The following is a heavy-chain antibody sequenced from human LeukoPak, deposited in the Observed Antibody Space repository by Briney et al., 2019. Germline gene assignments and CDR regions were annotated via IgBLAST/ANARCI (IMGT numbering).Heavy chain of an antibody. CDR2: IIPIFGTA. CDR3: ARLLRDYDFWSGTFDY. CDR1: GGTFSSYA. D-gene: IGHD3-3*01. J-gene: IGHJ4*02. Sequence: SVKVSCKASGGTFSSYAISWVRQAPGQGLEWMGGIIPIFGTANYAQKFHGRVTINTDESTRTPYTELRSVRSEDTAVYYCARLLRDYDFWSGTFDYWGQGTLVTVSS. V-gene: IGHV1-69*05.